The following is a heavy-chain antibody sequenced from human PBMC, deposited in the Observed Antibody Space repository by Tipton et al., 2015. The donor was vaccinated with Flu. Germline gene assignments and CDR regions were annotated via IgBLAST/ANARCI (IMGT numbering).Heavy chain of an antibody. CDR1: GFSFNSYG. D-gene: IGHD2-21*01. J-gene: IGHJ4*02. Sequence: SLRLSCAASGFSFNSYGMSWVRQAPGKGLDWVSGISGSGASRYYADSVKGRFTISRDNSNNTLYLQMNSLRGEDTAVYYCARAPKGGYSLPPPPGDYWGQGTLVTVSS. CDR2: ISGSGASR. CDR3: ARAPKGGYSLPPPPGDY. V-gene: IGHV3-23*01.